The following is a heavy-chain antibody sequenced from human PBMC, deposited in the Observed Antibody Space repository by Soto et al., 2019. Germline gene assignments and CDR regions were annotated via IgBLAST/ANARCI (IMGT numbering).Heavy chain of an antibody. CDR2: ISAYNGNT. CDR3: ARALYYDFWSGSTVGYYYYYMDV. V-gene: IGHV1-18*01. Sequence: ASVKVSCKASGYTFTSYGISWVRQAPGQGLEWMGWISAYNGNTNYAQKLQGRVTMTTDTSTSTAYMELRSLGSDDTAVYYCARALYYDFWSGSTVGYYYYYMDVWGKGTTVTVSS. J-gene: IGHJ6*03. D-gene: IGHD3-3*01. CDR1: GYTFTSYG.